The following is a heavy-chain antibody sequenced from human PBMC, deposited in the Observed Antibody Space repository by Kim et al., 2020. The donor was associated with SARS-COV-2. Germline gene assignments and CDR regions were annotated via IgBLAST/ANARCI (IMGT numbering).Heavy chain of an antibody. V-gene: IGHV4-34*01. J-gene: IGHJ4*02. CDR1: GGSFSGYY. CDR3: ARGDFFDY. Sequence: SETLSLTCAVYGGSFSGYYWSWIRQPPGKGLEWIGEINHSGSTNYNPSLKSRVTISVDTSKNQFSLKLSSVTAADTAVYYCARGDFFDYWGQGTLVTVSS. CDR2: INHSGST.